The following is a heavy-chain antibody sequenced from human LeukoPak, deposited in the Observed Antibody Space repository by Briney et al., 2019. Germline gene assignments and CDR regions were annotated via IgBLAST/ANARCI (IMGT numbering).Heavy chain of an antibody. D-gene: IGHD1-14*01. CDR3: ARATVTGPYYYYYYMDV. Sequence: SETLSLTCTVSGGSISSYYWSWIRQPPGKGLEWIGYIYYSGSTNYNPSLKSRVTISVDTSKNQFSLKLSSVTAADTAVYYCARATVTGPYYYYYYMDVWGKGTTVTVSS. CDR1: GGSISSYY. CDR2: IYYSGST. J-gene: IGHJ6*03. V-gene: IGHV4-59*01.